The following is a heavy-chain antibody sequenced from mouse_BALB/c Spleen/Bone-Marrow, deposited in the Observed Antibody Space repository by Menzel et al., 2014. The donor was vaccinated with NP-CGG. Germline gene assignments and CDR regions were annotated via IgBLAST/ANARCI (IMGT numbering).Heavy chain of an antibody. D-gene: IGHD3-3*01. Sequence: VQLQQSGAELVRPGVSVNLSCKASGYTFTSYWMHWIKQRPEQGLERIGEINPTNGSTNYNEELKTKATLTVDKSCSTAYMQLRSLTSDDSAVYYCASRAWYFDVWGAGTTVTVSS. V-gene: IGHV1S81*02. CDR2: INPTNGST. CDR3: ASRAWYFDV. CDR1: GYTFTSYW. J-gene: IGHJ1*01.